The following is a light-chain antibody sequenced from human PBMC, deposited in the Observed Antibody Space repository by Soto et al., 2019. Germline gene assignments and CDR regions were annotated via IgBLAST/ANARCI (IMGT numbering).Light chain of an antibody. V-gene: IGKV3-20*01. CDR3: QEYGGSPRT. Sequence: EIVLTQSPGTLSLSPGERATLSCRTSQSISSSYLAWYQQKPGRAPRLLIFGASSRATGIPDRFSGSGSGTDFTLTISRLEPEDFAVYYCQEYGGSPRTFGQGTKVEIK. CDR2: GAS. J-gene: IGKJ1*01. CDR1: QSISSSY.